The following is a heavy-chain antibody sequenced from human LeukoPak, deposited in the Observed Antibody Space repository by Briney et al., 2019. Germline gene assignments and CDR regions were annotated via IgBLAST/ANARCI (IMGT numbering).Heavy chain of an antibody. D-gene: IGHD3-10*01. V-gene: IGHV3-21*01. J-gene: IGHJ6*02. Sequence: GGSLRLSCAASGFTFSSYSMNWVRQAPGKGLEWVSSISSSSSYIYYADSVKGRFTISRDNAKNSLYLQMNSLRAEDTAVYYCARDMRFGKSWGYGMDVWGQGTTVTVSS. CDR1: GFTFSSYS. CDR2: ISSSSSYI. CDR3: ARDMRFGKSWGYGMDV.